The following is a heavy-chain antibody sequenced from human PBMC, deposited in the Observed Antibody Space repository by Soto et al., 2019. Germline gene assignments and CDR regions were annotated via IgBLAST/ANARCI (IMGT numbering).Heavy chain of an antibody. J-gene: IGHJ4*02. CDR1: GGSISGYY. CDR2: IYCSVST. V-gene: IGHV4-59*01. CDR3: ARDYGGPFDS. Sequence: QVQLQESGPGLVKPSETLSLTCTVSGGSISGYYWSWIRQPPGKGLEWIGCIYCSVSTNYNPSLKSRVTISVDTSKNQFSLKLSSVTAPDTAVYYCARDYGGPFDSWGQGTLVTVSS. D-gene: IGHD4-17*01.